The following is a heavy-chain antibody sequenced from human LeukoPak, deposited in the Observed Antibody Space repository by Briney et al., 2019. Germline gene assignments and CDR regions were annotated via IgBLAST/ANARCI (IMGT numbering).Heavy chain of an antibody. CDR1: GGSISSGGYY. D-gene: IGHD4-17*01. V-gene: IGHV4-61*08. Sequence: SETLSLTCTVSGGSISSGGYYWSWIRQHPGKGLEWIGYIYYSGSTNYNPSLKSRVTISVDTSKNQFSLKLSSVTAADTAVYYCASSSTVTYYYYGMDVWGQGTTVTVSS. CDR3: ASSSTVTYYYYGMDV. J-gene: IGHJ6*02. CDR2: IYYSGST.